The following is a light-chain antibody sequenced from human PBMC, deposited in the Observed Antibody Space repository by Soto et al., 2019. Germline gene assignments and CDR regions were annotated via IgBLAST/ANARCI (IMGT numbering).Light chain of an antibody. Sequence: EIVLTQSPGTLSFFPGERATLSCRASRSVTNNYLAWHQQKPGQTPRLLIYGASSRATGIPDRFSGSGSGTDSTLTISRLEPEDFAVYYCQQHGSSPITFGQGTRLEIK. CDR1: RSVTNNY. CDR3: QQHGSSPIT. J-gene: IGKJ5*01. V-gene: IGKV3-20*01. CDR2: GAS.